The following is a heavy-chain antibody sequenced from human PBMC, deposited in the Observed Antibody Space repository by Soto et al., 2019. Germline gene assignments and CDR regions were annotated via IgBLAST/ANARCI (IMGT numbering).Heavy chain of an antibody. Sequence: SETLSLTCAVSGGSISSGGYSWSWIRQPPGKGLECIGYIYHSGSTYYNPSLKSRVTISVDRSKNQFSLKLSSVTAADTAVYYCASQHYYDSSGYYVVYWGQGTLVTVSS. CDR3: ASQHYYDSSGYYVVY. V-gene: IGHV4-30-2*01. CDR2: IYHSGST. D-gene: IGHD3-22*01. J-gene: IGHJ4*02. CDR1: GGSISSGGYS.